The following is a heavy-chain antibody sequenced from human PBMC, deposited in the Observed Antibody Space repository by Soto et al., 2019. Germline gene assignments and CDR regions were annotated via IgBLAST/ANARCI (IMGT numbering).Heavy chain of an antibody. CDR1: GYSFTIYC. J-gene: IGHJ3*02. Sequence: GESLKISCKGSGYSFTIYCIGWVLQMPWKGLEWMGIIYPGDSDTRYSPSFQGQVTISADKSISTAYLQWSSLKASDTAMYYCARGAGPGPIYPTHAFDIWGQGTMVTVSS. CDR3: ARGAGPGPIYPTHAFDI. V-gene: IGHV5-51*01. CDR2: IYPGDSDT. D-gene: IGHD2-2*02.